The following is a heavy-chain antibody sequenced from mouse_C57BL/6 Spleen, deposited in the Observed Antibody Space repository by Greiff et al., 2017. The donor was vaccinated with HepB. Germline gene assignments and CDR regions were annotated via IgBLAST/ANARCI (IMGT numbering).Heavy chain of an antibody. CDR2: ISSGGSYT. CDR1: GFTFSSYG. V-gene: IGHV5-6*01. CDR3: ARGGSGYAY. J-gene: IGHJ2*01. Sequence: EVKLMESGGDLVKPGGSLKLSCAASGFTFSSYGMSWVRQTPDKRLEWVATISSGGSYTYYPDSVKGRFTISRDNAKNTLYLQMSSLKSEDTAMYYFARGGSGYAYWGQGTTLTVSS. D-gene: IGHD3-2*02.